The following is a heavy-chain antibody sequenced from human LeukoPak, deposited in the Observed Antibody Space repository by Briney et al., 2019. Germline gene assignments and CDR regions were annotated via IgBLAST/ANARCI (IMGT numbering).Heavy chain of an antibody. CDR3: ARGPYSSGWYFDDDFYFDY. D-gene: IGHD6-19*01. Sequence: GGSLRLSCSASGFIFSTYSMHWVRQAPGKGLEYVSAISSNGGSTYYADSVKGRFTISRDNSKNALYLQMNSLRAEDTAVYYCARGPYSSGWYFDDDFYFDYWGQGTLVTVSS. CDR2: ISSNGGST. V-gene: IGHV3-64*04. J-gene: IGHJ4*02. CDR1: GFIFSTYS.